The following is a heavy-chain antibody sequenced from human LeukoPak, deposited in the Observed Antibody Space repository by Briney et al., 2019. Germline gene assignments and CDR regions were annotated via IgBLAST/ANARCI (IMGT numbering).Heavy chain of an antibody. D-gene: IGHD2-2*01. CDR1: GGSISSSSYY. V-gene: IGHV4-39*01. CDR3: ARFASDYCSSTSCYDY. J-gene: IGHJ4*02. Sequence: SETLSLTCTVSGGSISSSSYYWGWIRQPPGKGLEWIGSIYYSGSTYYNPSLKSRVTISVDTSKNQFSLKLSSVTAADTAVYYCARFASDYCSSTSCYDYWGQGTLVTVSS. CDR2: IYYSGST.